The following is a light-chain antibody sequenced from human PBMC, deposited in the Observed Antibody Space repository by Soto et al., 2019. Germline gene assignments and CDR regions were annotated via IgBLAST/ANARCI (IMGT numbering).Light chain of an antibody. J-gene: IGKJ4*01. CDR3: QQCDNVPLT. CDR1: QDISNF. V-gene: IGKV1-33*01. CDR2: FAS. Sequence: DIQMTQSPSSLSASVGDRVTITCQASQDISNFLNWYQQKPGKAPKLLIYFASNLETGVPSRFSGSRSGTDFTFTISSLQPEDLGTYYCQQCDNVPLTFGGGTRVEIK.